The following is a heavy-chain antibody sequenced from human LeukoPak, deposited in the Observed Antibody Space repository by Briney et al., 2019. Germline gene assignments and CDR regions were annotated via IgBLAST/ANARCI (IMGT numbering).Heavy chain of an antibody. Sequence: PGGSLRLSCAASGFTFSSYWMHWVRQAPGKGLVWVSRVNSDGTGTTYADSVEGRFTISRDNAKHTVYLQMHSLRAEDTAIYYCIRTLIVATSPYVDVWGKGTTVTVS. CDR1: GFTFSSYW. CDR3: IRTLIVATSPYVDV. D-gene: IGHD5-12*01. V-gene: IGHV3-74*01. CDR2: VNSDGTGT. J-gene: IGHJ6*03.